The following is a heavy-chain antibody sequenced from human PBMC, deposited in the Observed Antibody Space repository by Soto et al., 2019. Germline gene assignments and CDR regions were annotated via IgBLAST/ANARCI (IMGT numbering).Heavy chain of an antibody. J-gene: IGHJ4*02. V-gene: IGHV4-59*08. Sequence: PSVTLSLTCTVSGDSISNYYWSWIRQPPGKGLQWIGYIFSSGSTNYNPSLKSRVTISVDTPKNQFSLNLSSVTAADTAVYYCARQRRDFDYWGQGSLVTVPQ. CDR1: GDSISNYY. CDR3: ARQRRDFDY. CDR2: IFSSGST.